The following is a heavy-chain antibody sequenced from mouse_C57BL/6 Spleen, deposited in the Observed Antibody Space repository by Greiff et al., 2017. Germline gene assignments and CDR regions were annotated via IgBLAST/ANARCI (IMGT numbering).Heavy chain of an antibody. J-gene: IGHJ1*03. D-gene: IGHD1-1*01. CDR3: TRRIPYYYGSSCGYFDV. CDR2: IDPETGGT. Sequence: QVQLKQSGAELVRPGASVTLSCKASGYTFTDYEMHWVKQTPVHGLEWIGAIDPETGGTAYNPKFKGKAILTADKSSSTAYMELRSLTSEDSAVYYCTRRIPYYYGSSCGYFDVWGTGTTVTVSS. CDR1: GYTFTDYE. V-gene: IGHV1-15*01.